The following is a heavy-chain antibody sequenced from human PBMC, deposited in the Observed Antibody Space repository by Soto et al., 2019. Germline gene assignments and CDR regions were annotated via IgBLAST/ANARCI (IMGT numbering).Heavy chain of an antibody. CDR1: GGSISSSSYY. CDR3: ARWGSYCSGGSCYSGFDY. Sequence: SETLSLTCTVSGGSISSSSYYWGWIRQPPGKGLEWIGYIYYSGSTNYNPSLKSRVTISVDTSKNQFSLKLSPVTAADTAVYYCARWGSYCSGGSCYSGFDYWGQGTLVTVSS. D-gene: IGHD2-15*01. V-gene: IGHV4-61*05. J-gene: IGHJ4*02. CDR2: IYYSGST.